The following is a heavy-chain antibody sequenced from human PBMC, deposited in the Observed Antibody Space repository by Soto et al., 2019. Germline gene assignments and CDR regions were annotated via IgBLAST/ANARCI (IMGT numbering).Heavy chain of an antibody. D-gene: IGHD3-10*01. J-gene: IGHJ4*02. CDR1: GVTFSSET. V-gene: IGHV1-69*01. CDR3: ATELGENPASPFDA. Sequence: QVQLVQSGADVKKPGSSEKVSCQASGVTFSSETLGWVRQAPGQGLEWVGGIIPLFGTASYAQKFQARVTITADESTSTVYMELSSLRSDDTAVYFCATELGENPASPFDAWGQGTLVTVSS. CDR2: IIPLFGTA.